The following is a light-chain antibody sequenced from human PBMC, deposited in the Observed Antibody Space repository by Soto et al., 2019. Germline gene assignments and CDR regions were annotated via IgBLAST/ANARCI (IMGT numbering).Light chain of an antibody. Sequence: QSVVTQPPSVSGAPGLRVTMSCTGSSSNIGPGYDVHWYQQLPGTAPKLLIYGNSNRPSGVPDRFSGSKSGTSASLAITGLQAEDEADYYCQSYDSSLSGHVVFGGGTKLTVL. J-gene: IGLJ2*01. CDR2: GNS. CDR3: QSYDSSLSGHVV. V-gene: IGLV1-40*01. CDR1: SSNIGPGYD.